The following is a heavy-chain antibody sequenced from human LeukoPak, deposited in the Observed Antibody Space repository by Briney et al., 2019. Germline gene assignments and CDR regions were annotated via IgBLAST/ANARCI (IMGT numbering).Heavy chain of an antibody. D-gene: IGHD5-24*01. Sequence: SETLSLTCTVSGGSISSYYWSWIRQPPGKGLEWIGYIYYSGSTNYNPSLKSRVTISVDTSKNQSSLKLSSVTAADTAVYYCASSRDGYNDDAFDIWGQGTMVTVSS. CDR3: ASSRDGYNDDAFDI. CDR2: IYYSGST. V-gene: IGHV4-59*08. CDR1: GGSISSYY. J-gene: IGHJ3*02.